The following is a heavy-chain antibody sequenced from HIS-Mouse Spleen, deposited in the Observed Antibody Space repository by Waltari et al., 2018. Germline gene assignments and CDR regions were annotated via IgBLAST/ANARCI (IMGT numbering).Heavy chain of an antibody. CDR2: ISYDGSNK. D-gene: IGHD5-12*01. J-gene: IGHJ4*02. CDR3: ARRYSGYDLGY. CDR1: GFTFSSYA. V-gene: IGHV3-30*04. Sequence: QVQLVESGGGVVQPGRSLRLSCAASGFTFSSYAMHWVRQAPGKGLEWVAVISYDGSNKDYADSVKGRFTISRDNSKNTLYLQMNSLRAEDTAVYYCARRYSGYDLGYWGQGTLVTVSS.